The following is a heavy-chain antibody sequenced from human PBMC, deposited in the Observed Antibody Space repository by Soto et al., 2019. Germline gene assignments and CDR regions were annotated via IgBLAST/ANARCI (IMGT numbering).Heavy chain of an antibody. J-gene: IGHJ6*03. CDR1: GGSFSGYY. V-gene: IGHV4-34*01. CDR2: INHSGST. CDR3: ASRGVGVVPAAMNYYMDV. Sequence: SGTLSLTCAVYGGSFSGYYWSWIRQPPGKGLEWIGEINHSGSTNYNPSLKSRVTISVDTSKNQFSLKLSSVTAADTAVYYCASRGVGVVPAAMNYYMDVWGKGTTVT. D-gene: IGHD2-2*01.